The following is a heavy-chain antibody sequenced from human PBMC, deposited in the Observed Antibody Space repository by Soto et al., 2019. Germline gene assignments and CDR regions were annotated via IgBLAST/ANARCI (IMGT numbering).Heavy chain of an antibody. V-gene: IGHV4-38-2*01. CDR1: GYSISSGYY. CDR2: IYHSGST. CDR3: ARASPAARSPKYYFDY. J-gene: IGHJ4*02. D-gene: IGHD6-6*01. Sequence: PSETLSLTCAVSGYSISSGYYWGWIRQPPGKGLEWIGSIYHSGSTYYNPSLKSRVTISVDTSKNQFSLKLSSVTAADTAVYYCARASPAARSPKYYFDYWAREPWSPSPQ.